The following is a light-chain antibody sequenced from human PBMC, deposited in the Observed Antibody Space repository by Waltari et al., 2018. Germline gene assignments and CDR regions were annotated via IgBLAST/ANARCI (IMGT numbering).Light chain of an antibody. CDR3: QQRSHFYT. Sequence: EIILTQSPVTLSSSPGERATLSCMASQSVGSSLVWYQHKPGQPPRLLIYNASKRATGISDRFSGTGSGTDFTLTISSLEPEDFAVYYCQQRSHFYTFGPGTRVDVK. CDR1: QSVGSS. CDR2: NAS. J-gene: IGKJ3*01. V-gene: IGKV3-11*01.